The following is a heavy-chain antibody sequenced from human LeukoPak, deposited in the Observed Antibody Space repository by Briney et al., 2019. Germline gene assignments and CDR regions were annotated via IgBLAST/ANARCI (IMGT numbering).Heavy chain of an antibody. Sequence: GASVTVSCKASGYTFASYGISWVRQAPGQGGEGMGWISAYNGKTNYAQKLQGRLTMTTDTSTSTAYMALRSLRSDDTPVYYCAREGGSGLDYWGQGTLVTVSS. CDR1: GYTFASYG. J-gene: IGHJ4*02. CDR2: ISAYNGKT. CDR3: AREGGSGLDY. D-gene: IGHD6-19*01. V-gene: IGHV1-18*01.